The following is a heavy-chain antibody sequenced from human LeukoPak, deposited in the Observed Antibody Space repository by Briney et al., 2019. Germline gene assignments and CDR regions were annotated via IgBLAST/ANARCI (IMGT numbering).Heavy chain of an antibody. D-gene: IGHD4-23*01. CDR3: AANGGPFDF. V-gene: IGHV3-7*03. CDR2: IKQDGSEK. Sequence: AGGSLRLSCATSGFTFSIASMNWVRQAPGRGLEWVATIKQDGSEKHYVDSVKGRFTISRDNAKNSLYLQMNSLRAEDTAVYYCAANGGPFDFWGQGTLVTVSS. CDR1: GFTFSIAS. J-gene: IGHJ4*02.